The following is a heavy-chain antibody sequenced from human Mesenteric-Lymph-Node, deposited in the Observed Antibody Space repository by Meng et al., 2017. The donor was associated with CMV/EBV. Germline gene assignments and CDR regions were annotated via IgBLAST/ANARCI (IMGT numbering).Heavy chain of an antibody. V-gene: IGHV1-46*01. CDR3: ARDVVCGTPSCYNKFDY. Sequence: ASVKVSCKASGYSFSSYNMHWVRQAPGQGLEWMGIINPNGGSTAYAQKFQGRLTVTSDASASTVYMDLSSLRPEDTAVYYCARDVVCGTPSCYNKFDYWGQGTLVTVSS. CDR1: GYSFSSYN. CDR2: INPNGGST. J-gene: IGHJ4*02. D-gene: IGHD2-2*01.